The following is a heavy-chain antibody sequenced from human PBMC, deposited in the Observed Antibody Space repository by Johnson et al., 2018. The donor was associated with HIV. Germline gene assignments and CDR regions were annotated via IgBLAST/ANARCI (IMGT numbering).Heavy chain of an antibody. D-gene: IGHD3-16*01. V-gene: IGHV3-23*04. CDR1: GFTFSSYA. CDR3: AKEDPREFHGYGGDGFDI. CDR2: ISGSGGST. J-gene: IGHJ3*02. Sequence: MLLVESGGGLVKPGGSLRLSCAASGFTFSSYAMSWVRQAPGKGLEWVSAISGSGGSTYYADSVKGRFTISRDNSKNTLYLQMNSLRAEDTAVYYCAKEDPREFHGYGGDGFDIWGQGTMVTVAS.